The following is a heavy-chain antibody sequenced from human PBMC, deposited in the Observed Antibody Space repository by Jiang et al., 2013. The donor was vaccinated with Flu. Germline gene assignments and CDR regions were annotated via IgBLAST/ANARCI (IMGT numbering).Heavy chain of an antibody. CDR1: GYTFTSYD. V-gene: IGHV1-8*01. D-gene: IGHD3-3*01. J-gene: IGHJ6*02. Sequence: SGAEVKKPGASVKVSCKASGYTFTSYDINWVRQATGQGLEWMGWMNPNSGNTGYAQKFQGRVTMTRNTSISTAYMELSSLRSEDTAVYYCARANYDFWRGYYYYYGMDVWGQGTTVTVSS. CDR3: ARANYDFWRGYYYYYGMDV. CDR2: MNPNSGNT.